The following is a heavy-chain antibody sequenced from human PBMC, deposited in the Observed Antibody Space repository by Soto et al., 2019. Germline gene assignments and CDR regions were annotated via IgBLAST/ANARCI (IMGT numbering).Heavy chain of an antibody. CDR3: AHKPREVLWFGELLSIWFDP. V-gene: IGHV2-5*02. CDR1: GFSLSTSGVG. D-gene: IGHD3-10*01. Sequence: SGPTLVNPTQTLTLTCTFSGFSLSTSGVGVGWIRQPPGKALEWLALIYWDDDKRYSPSLKSRLTITKDTSKNQVVLTMTNMDPVDTATYYCAHKPREVLWFGELLSIWFDPWGQGTLVTVSS. J-gene: IGHJ5*02. CDR2: IYWDDDK.